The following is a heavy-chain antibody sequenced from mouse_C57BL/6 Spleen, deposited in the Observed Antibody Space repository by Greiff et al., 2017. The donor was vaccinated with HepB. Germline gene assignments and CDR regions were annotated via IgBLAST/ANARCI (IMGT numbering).Heavy chain of an antibody. CDR1: GYTFTSYW. CDR2: IYPGSGST. D-gene: IGHD6-5*01. J-gene: IGHJ4*01. Sequence: VQLQQPGAELVKPGASVKMSCKASGYTFTSYWITWVKQRPGQGLEWIGDIYPGSGSTNYNEKFKSKATLTVDTSSSTAYMQLSSLTSEDSAVYYCARRGAYDYYAMDDWGQGTSVTVSS. CDR3: ARRGAYDYYAMDD. V-gene: IGHV1-55*01.